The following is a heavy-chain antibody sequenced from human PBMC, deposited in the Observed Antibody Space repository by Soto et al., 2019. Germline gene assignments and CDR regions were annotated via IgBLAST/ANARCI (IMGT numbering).Heavy chain of an antibody. CDR2: ISAYNGNT. J-gene: IGHJ4*02. Sequence: QVQLVQSGAEVKKPGASVKVSCKASGYTFTSYGISWVRQAPGQGLERMGWISAYNGNTNYAQKLQGRVTMTADTSKSKAYMELRSLRSDDTAVYYCAMSPGSYSSGWFDYWGQGTVVTVSS. V-gene: IGHV1-18*01. D-gene: IGHD6-19*01. CDR3: AMSPGSYSSGWFDY. CDR1: GYTFTSYG.